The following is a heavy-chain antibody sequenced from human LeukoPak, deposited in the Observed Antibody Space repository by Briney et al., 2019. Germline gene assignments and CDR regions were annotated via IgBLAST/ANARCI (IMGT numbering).Heavy chain of an antibody. CDR1: GYTFTGYY. J-gene: IGHJ5*02. Sequence: VKVSCKASGYTFTGYYMHWVRQAPGQGLEWMGWINPNSGGTNYAQKFQGRVTMTRDTSISTAYMELSRLRSDDTAVYYCARGKQQLVVLNWIDPWGQGTLVTVSS. V-gene: IGHV1-2*02. CDR2: INPNSGGT. CDR3: ARGKQQLVVLNWIDP. D-gene: IGHD6-13*01.